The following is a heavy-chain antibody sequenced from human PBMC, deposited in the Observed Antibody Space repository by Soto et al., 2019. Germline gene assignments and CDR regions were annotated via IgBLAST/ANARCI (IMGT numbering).Heavy chain of an antibody. CDR1: GFTWNTYS. CDR2: IWYEGTQK. D-gene: IGHD6-19*01. J-gene: IGHJ4*02. V-gene: IGHV3-33*06. CDR3: AKCSPRYSSGLKAYYFDY. Sequence: LRLAFEASGFTWNTYSMHWVRRPPGKGLEWLAAIWYEGTQKYYADSVNGRFIISRDNSKNTLYLQMNSLRAEGTAVYYCAKCSPRYSSGLKAYYFDYWGQGTLVTVSS.